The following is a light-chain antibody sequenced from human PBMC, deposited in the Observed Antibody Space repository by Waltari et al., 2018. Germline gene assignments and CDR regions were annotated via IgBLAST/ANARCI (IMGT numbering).Light chain of an antibody. Sequence: DIVMTQSPDSLAVSLGERATINCKYSPSVLYSSNNKNYLAWYPQKPGQPPKLLIYWASTRESGVPDRFSGSGSGTDFTLTISSVQPEDFALYFCQQRSDWPPSITFGQGTRLEI. CDR1: PSVLYSSNNKNY. CDR3: QQRSDWPPSIT. CDR2: WAS. V-gene: IGKV4-1*01. J-gene: IGKJ5*01.